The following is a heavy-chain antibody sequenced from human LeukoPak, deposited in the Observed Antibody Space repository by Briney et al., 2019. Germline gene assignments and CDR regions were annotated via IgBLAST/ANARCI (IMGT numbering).Heavy chain of an antibody. D-gene: IGHD3-10*01. Sequence: PSETLSLTCTVSGGSISSYYWSWIRQPPGKGLEWIGYIYYSGSTYYNSSLKSRVTISVDTSKNQFSLKLSSVTAADTAVYYCARHNDDYYGSGSYNTAVDYWGQGTLVTVSS. J-gene: IGHJ4*02. CDR3: ARHNDDYYGSGSYNTAVDY. CDR1: GGSISSYY. CDR2: IYYSGST. V-gene: IGHV4-59*04.